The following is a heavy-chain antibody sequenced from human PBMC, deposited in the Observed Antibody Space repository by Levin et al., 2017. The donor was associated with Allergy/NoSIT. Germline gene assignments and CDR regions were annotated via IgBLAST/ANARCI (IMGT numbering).Heavy chain of an antibody. CDR2: ISYDGSNK. D-gene: IGHD3-10*01. CDR1: GFTFSSYG. V-gene: IGHV3-30*18. CDR3: ANNYYDSTSWAFDI. Sequence: PGGSLRLSCAASGFTFSSYGMHWVRQAPGKGLEWVAVISYDGSNKYYADSVKGRFTISRDNSKNTLYLQMNSLRAEDTAVYYCANNYYDSTSWAFDIWGQGTMVTVSS. J-gene: IGHJ3*02.